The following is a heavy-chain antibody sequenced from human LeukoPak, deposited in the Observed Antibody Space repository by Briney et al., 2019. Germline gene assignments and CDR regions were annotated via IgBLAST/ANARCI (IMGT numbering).Heavy chain of an antibody. V-gene: IGHV4-59*01. J-gene: IGHJ4*02. CDR2: IYYSGST. Sequence: PSETLSLTCTVSGGSISSYYWSWIRQPPGKGLEWIGYIYYSGSTNYNPSLKSRVTISVDTSKNQFSLKLSSVTAADTAVYYCARAIRWSGYDFLDYWGQGTLVTVSS. D-gene: IGHD3-3*01. CDR3: ARAIRWSGYDFLDY. CDR1: GGSISSYY.